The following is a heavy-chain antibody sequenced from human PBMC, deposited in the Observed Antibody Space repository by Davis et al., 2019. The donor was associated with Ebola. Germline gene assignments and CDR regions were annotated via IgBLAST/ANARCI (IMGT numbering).Heavy chain of an antibody. D-gene: IGHD2-15*01. Sequence: AASVKVSCKASGGTFSSYAISWVRQAPGQGLEWMGRIIPILGIANYAQKLQGRVTITTDTSTSTAYMELRSLRSDDTAVYYCARDDGLLRPFDYWGQGTLVTVSS. V-gene: IGHV1-69*04. CDR1: GGTFSSYA. CDR2: IIPILGIA. CDR3: ARDDGLLRPFDY. J-gene: IGHJ4*02.